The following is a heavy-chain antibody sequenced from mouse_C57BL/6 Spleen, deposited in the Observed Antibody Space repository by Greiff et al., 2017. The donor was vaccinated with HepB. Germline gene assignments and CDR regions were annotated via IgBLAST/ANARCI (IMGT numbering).Heavy chain of an antibody. CDR2: IRSKSNNYAT. V-gene: IGHV10-1*01. CDR3: VRRGNGWYFDV. D-gene: IGHD2-1*01. Sequence: EVQVVESGGGLVQPKGSLKLSCAASGFSFNTYAMNWVRQAPGKGLEWVARIRSKSNNYATYYADSVKDRFTISRDDSESMLYLQMNNLKTEDTAMYYCVRRGNGWYFDVWGTGTTVTVSS. CDR1: GFSFNTYA. J-gene: IGHJ1*03.